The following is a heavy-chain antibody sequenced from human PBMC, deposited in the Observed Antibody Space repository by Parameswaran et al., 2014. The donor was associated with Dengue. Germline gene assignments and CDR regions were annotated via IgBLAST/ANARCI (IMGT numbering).Heavy chain of an antibody. CDR3: ARGLLYSYGTIDY. D-gene: IGHD5-18*01. J-gene: IGHJ4*02. Sequence: VRQAPGKGLEWVSYISSSGSTIYYADSVKGRFTISRDNAKNSLYLQMNSLRAEDTAVYYCARGLLYSYGTIDYWGQGTLVTVSS. V-gene: IGHV3-11*04. CDR2: ISSSGSTI.